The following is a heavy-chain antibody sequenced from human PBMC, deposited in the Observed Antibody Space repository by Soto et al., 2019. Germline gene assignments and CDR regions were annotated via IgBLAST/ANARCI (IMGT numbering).Heavy chain of an antibody. V-gene: IGHV3-53*01. J-gene: IGHJ4*02. CDR1: GFTVSSNY. CDR2: IYSGGST. Sequence: EVQLVESGGGLIQPGGSLRLSCAASGFTVSSNYMSWVRQAPGKGLEWVSVIYSGGSTYYADSVKGRFTISRDNSKNTVYLQMNSLRAEDTAVYYCARAFNWNDAYFDYWGQGTLVTVSS. D-gene: IGHD1-1*01. CDR3: ARAFNWNDAYFDY.